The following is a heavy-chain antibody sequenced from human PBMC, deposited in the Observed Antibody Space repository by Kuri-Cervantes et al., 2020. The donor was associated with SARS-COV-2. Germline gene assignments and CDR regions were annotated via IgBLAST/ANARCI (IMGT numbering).Heavy chain of an antibody. Sequence: SETLSLTCTVSGGSISSYYWSWIRQPAGKGLEWIGRIYTSGSTNYNPSLKSRVTISVDTSKNQFSLKLISVTAADTAVYYCASRGGYSNGYPPTDCYMDVWGKGTTVTVSS. CDR1: GGSISSYY. CDR3: ASRGGYSNGYPPTDCYMDV. V-gene: IGHV4-4*07. J-gene: IGHJ6*03. CDR2: IYTSGST. D-gene: IGHD5-18*01.